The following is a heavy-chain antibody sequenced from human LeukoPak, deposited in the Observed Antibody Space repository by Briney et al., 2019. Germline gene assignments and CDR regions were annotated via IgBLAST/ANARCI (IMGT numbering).Heavy chain of an antibody. CDR2: IYHSGST. CDR3: ARGSLSSTGAFDI. Sequence: PSQTLSLTCTVSGGSISSGGYYWSWIRQPPGKGLEWIGYIYHSGSTYYNPSLKSRVTISVDRSKNQFSLKLSSVTAADTAVYYCARGSLSSTGAFDIWGQGTMVTVSS. CDR1: GGSISSGGYY. V-gene: IGHV4-30-2*01. J-gene: IGHJ3*02. D-gene: IGHD3-10*01.